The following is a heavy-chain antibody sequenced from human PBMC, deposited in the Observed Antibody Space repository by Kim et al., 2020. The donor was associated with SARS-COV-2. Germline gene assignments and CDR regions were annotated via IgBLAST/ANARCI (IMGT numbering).Heavy chain of an antibody. CDR3: AKSGGYSSGWSRY. Sequence: GGSLRLSCAASGFTFSSYGMHWVRQAPGKGLEWVAVIWYDGSNKYYADSVKGRFTISRDNSKNTLYLQMNSLRAEDTAVYYCAKSGGYSSGWSRYWGQGTLVTVSS. CDR2: IWYDGSNK. J-gene: IGHJ4*02. D-gene: IGHD6-19*01. CDR1: GFTFSSYG. V-gene: IGHV3-33*06.